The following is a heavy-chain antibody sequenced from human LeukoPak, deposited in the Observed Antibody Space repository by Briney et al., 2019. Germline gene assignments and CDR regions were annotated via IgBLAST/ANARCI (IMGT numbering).Heavy chain of an antibody. Sequence: PGGSLRLSCAASGFTFSSYAMSWVRQAPGKGLEWGSAISGSGGSTYYADSVKGRFTISRDNSKNTLYLQMNSLRAEDTAVYYCAKRDFDDFRSGYYTLDYWGQGTLVTVSS. D-gene: IGHD3-3*01. CDR2: ISGSGGST. CDR3: AKRDFDDFRSGYYTLDY. J-gene: IGHJ4*02. V-gene: IGHV3-23*01. CDR1: GFTFSSYA.